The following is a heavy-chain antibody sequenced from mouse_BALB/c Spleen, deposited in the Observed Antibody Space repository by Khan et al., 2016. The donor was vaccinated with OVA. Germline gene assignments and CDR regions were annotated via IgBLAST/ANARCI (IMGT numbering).Heavy chain of an antibody. CDR3: VKEGAYQRADGWFDY. Sequence: QVQLKQSGAELARPGASVKMSCRASGYTFTSYTMPLIRQRPGQAPEWIGHINPSNYYTNYNQNFKDKATLIVDKSSSTAYMQLSSPTSEDSAVYYCVKEGAYQRADGWFDYWGQGTLVTVSA. CDR2: INPSNYYT. D-gene: IGHD2-10*01. V-gene: IGHV1-4*01. CDR1: GYTFTSYT. J-gene: IGHJ3*01.